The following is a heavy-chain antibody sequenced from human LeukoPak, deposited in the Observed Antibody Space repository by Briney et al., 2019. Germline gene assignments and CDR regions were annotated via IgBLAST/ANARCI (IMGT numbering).Heavy chain of an antibody. CDR1: GFTFSSYG. CDR3: AKGPQRGYSYGYSFDY. Sequence: PGGSLRLSCAASGFTFSSYGMHWVRQAPGKGLEWMAVISYDGSNKYYADSVKGRFTISRDNSKNTLYLQMNSLRAEDTAVYYCAKGPQRGYSYGYSFDYWGQGTLVTVSS. D-gene: IGHD5-18*01. J-gene: IGHJ4*02. CDR2: ISYDGSNK. V-gene: IGHV3-30*18.